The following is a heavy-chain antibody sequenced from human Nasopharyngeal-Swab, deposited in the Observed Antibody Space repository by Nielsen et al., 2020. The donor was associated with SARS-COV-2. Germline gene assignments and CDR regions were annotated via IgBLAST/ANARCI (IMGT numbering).Heavy chain of an antibody. J-gene: IGHJ6*02. CDR3: ARDDSRREYQLLSALNYYYYGMDV. V-gene: IGHV1-3*04. CDR1: GYTFTSYA. D-gene: IGHD2-2*01. Sequence: ASVKVSCKASGYTFTSYAMHWVRQAPGQRLEWMGRINTGNGNTKYSQKFQGRVTITGDASASTAYMELSSLRSEDTAVYYCARDDSRREYQLLSALNYYYYGMDVWGQGTTVTVSS. CDR2: INTGNGNT.